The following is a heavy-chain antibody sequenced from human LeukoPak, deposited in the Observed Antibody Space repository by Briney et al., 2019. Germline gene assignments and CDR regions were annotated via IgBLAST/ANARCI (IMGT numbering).Heavy chain of an antibody. CDR1: GYTFTSYG. Sequence: GASVKVSCKASGYTFTSYGISWVRQAPGQGLEWMGWISAYNGNTNYAQKLQGRVTMTTGTSTSTAYMELRSLRSDDTAVYYCARVTPSGSYLASYGMDVWGQGTTVTVSS. CDR2: ISAYNGNT. CDR3: ARVTPSGSYLASYGMDV. D-gene: IGHD1-26*01. V-gene: IGHV1-18*01. J-gene: IGHJ6*02.